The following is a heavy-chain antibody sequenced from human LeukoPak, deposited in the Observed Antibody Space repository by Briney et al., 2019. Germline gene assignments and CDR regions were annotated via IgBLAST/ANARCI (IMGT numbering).Heavy chain of an antibody. CDR3: ARDWPDRRAGIGDY. D-gene: IGHD6-19*01. J-gene: IGHJ4*02. Sequence: GGSLRLSCAASGFTVSSNYMSWVRQAPGKGLEWVSVIYSGGSTYYADSVKGRFTISRDDSKSTLYLQMNSLRAEDAAVYYCARDWPDRRAGIGDYWGQGTLVTVSS. CDR1: GFTVSSNY. CDR2: IYSGGST. V-gene: IGHV3-66*01.